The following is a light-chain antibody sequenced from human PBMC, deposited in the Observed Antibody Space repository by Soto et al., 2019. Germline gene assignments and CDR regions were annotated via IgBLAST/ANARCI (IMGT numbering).Light chain of an antibody. CDR1: QSISSW. J-gene: IGKJ1*01. CDR3: QQTYDTPWT. Sequence: DIQMTQSPSTLSASVGDRVTMTCRASQSISSWLAWYQQKPGKAPKLLIYDASSLESGVPSRFSGGGSGTEFTLTISSLQPEDFATYYCQQTYDTPWTFGQGTKVDIK. CDR2: DAS. V-gene: IGKV1-5*01.